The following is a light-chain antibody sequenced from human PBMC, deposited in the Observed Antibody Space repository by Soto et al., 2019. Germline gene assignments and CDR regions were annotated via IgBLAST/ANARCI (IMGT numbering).Light chain of an antibody. CDR2: DAS. CDR1: QSVSSY. V-gene: IGKV3-11*01. CDR3: QQRSNWPPRIT. Sequence: ESVLTQSPSTLSLSPGPRSTLACRASQSVSSYLAWYQQKPGQAPRLLXYDASNRATGIPARFSGSGSGKDFTLNISSLEPEDFAVYYCQQRSNWPPRITFGQGTRLEIK. J-gene: IGKJ5*01.